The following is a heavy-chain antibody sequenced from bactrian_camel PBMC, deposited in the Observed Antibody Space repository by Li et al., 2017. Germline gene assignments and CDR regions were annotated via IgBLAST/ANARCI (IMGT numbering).Heavy chain of an antibody. CDR3: AADQYRCHEPYGGRWFGDFAY. CDR1: GDTDTINS. D-gene: IGHD6*01. CDR2: IYSAGVTK. Sequence: QVQLVESGGRTVQAGGSLILSCVANGDTDTINSMGWFRQAPGKEREGVATIYSAGVTKYYADSVKGRFTITQDNAKNTLLLQMNSLKPEDTAMYYCAADQYRCHEPYGGRWFGDFAYWGQGTQVTVS. J-gene: IGHJ6*01. V-gene: IGHV3S54*01.